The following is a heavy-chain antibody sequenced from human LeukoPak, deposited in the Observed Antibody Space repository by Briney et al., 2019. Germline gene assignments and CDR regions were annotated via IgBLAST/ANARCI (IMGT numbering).Heavy chain of an antibody. V-gene: IGHV3-21*01. Sequence: LGGSLRLSCAACGFTFSSYSMNWVRQAPGKGLGWVSSISSISSYIYYADLVKGRFTISRDNAKNSLYLQMNSLRAEDTAVYYCARDSACDFWSGYYFDYWGQGTLVTVSS. CDR3: ARDSACDFWSGYYFDY. CDR1: GFTFSSYS. J-gene: IGHJ4*02. CDR2: ISSISSYI. D-gene: IGHD3-3*01.